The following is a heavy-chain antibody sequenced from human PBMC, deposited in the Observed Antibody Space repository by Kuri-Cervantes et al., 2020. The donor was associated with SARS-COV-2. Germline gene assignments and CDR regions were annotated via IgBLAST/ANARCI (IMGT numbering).Heavy chain of an antibody. CDR1: GYTFTGYY. CDR2: INPNSGGT. CDR3: ARAVPYYYDSSGYYDY. J-gene: IGHJ4*02. V-gene: IGHV1-2*02. Sequence: ASVKVSCKASGYTFTGYYMHWVRQAPGQGLEWMGWINPNSGGTNYAQKFQGRVTMTRDTSISTAYMELSRLRSDDTAVYYCARAVPYYYDSSGYYDYWGQGNLVTVSS. D-gene: IGHD3-22*01.